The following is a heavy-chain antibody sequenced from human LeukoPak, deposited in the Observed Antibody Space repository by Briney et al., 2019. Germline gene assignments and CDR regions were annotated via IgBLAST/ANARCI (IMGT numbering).Heavy chain of an antibody. CDR3: ARGGGLDV. D-gene: IGHD3-16*01. CDR1: GFTFSSYW. V-gene: IGHV3-7*03. J-gene: IGHJ6*02. CDR2: IKQDGNEK. Sequence: PGGSLRLSCAASGFTFSSYWMNWVRQAPGKGLEWVANIKQDGNEKYYVDSVEGRFTISRDNAKNSLYLQMSNLRAEDTAVYFCARGGGLDVWGQGATVTVSS.